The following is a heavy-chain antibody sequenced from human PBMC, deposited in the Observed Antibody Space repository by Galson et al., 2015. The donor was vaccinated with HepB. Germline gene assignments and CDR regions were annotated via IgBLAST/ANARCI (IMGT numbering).Heavy chain of an antibody. V-gene: IGHV3-23*01. J-gene: IGHJ4*02. D-gene: IGHD6-19*01. Sequence: SLRLSCAASGFTFSSYAMSWVRQAPGKGLEWVSAISGSGGSTYYADSVKGRFTISRDNSKNTLYLQMNSLRAEDTAVYYCAKRGSGWYGIGYWGQGTLVTVSS. CDR2: ISGSGGST. CDR3: AKRGSGWYGIGY. CDR1: GFTFSSYA.